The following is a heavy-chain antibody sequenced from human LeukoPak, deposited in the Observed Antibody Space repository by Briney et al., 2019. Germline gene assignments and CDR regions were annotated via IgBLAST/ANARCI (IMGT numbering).Heavy chain of an antibody. J-gene: IGHJ4*02. CDR1: GFTFNNYW. CDR3: AKLIYSMIVVVCFDY. CDR2: INSDGSTT. D-gene: IGHD3-22*01. V-gene: IGHV3-74*01. Sequence: GGSLRLPCAASGFTFNNYWMHWVRQAPGKGLVWVSRINSDGSTTTYADSVKGRFTISRDNSKNTLYLQMNSLRAEDTAVYYCAKLIYSMIVVVCFDYWGQGTLVTVSS.